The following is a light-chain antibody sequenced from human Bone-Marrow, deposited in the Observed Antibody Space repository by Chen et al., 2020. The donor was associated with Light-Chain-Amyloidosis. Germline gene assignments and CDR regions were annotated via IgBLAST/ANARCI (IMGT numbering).Light chain of an antibody. CDR3: QQYYSTSLVA. J-gene: IGKJ1*01. CDR2: WAS. CDR1: QSVLYSSNHKNY. V-gene: IGKV4-1*01. Sequence: DIVMTQSPDSLAVSLGERATINCKSSQSVLYSSNHKNYLAWYQQKPGQPPKLLIYWASTRESGVPDRFSGSGSGTDFTLTISSLQAEDVAVYYCQQYYSTSLVAFGQGTKVEIK.